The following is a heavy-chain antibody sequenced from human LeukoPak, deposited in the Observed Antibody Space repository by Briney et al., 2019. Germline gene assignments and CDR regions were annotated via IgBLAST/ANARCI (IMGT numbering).Heavy chain of an antibody. CDR2: IYHSGST. D-gene: IGHD6-19*01. Sequence: SETLSLTCTVSGYSISSGYYWDWIRQPRGKGLEWIGSIYHSGSTYYNPSLKSRVTISVDTSKNQFSLKLSSVTAADTAVYYCARLQAVAGYDYWGQGTLITVSS. J-gene: IGHJ4*02. V-gene: IGHV4-38-2*02. CDR1: GYSISSGYY. CDR3: ARLQAVAGYDY.